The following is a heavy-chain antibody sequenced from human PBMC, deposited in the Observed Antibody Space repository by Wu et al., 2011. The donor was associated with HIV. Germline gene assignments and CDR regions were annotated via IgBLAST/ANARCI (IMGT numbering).Heavy chain of an antibody. V-gene: IGHV1-2*02. CDR2: VDPRTGDT. J-gene: IGHJ4*02. CDR1: GYRFIGFS. D-gene: IGHD1-1*01. Sequence: QVHLVQPGADIKKPGTSVKLSCEASGYRFIGFSINWVRRAPGQGLEWVGWVDPRTGDTKFARKFQGRLTMTADTPITTAYLQLNNLQSVDTAVYYCTRSLDLYYFDFWGPGTLVTVSS. CDR3: TRSLDLYYFDF.